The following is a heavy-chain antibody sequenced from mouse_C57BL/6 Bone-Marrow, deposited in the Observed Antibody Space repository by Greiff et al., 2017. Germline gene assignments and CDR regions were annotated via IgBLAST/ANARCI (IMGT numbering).Heavy chain of an antibody. CDR2: ISDGGSYT. J-gene: IGHJ2*01. CDR1: GFTFSSYA. CDR3: ASGFITTVVATDY. V-gene: IGHV5-4*01. Sequence: EVHLVESGGGLVKPGGSLKLSCAASGFTFSSYAMSWVRQTPEKRLEWVATISDGGSYTYYPDNVQGRFTISRDNAKNNLYLQMSHLKSEDTAMYYCASGFITTVVATDYWGQGTTLTVSS. D-gene: IGHD1-1*01.